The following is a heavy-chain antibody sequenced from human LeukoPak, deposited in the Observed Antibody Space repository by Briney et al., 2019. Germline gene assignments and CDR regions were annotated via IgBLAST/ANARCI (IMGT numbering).Heavy chain of an antibody. D-gene: IGHD3-9*01. J-gene: IGHJ4*02. V-gene: IGHV2-5*01. CDR2: IYWNDDK. CDR3: PHTAYDILTGYLNYFDY. CDR1: GFSLSTSGVG. Sequence: SGPTLVNPTQTLTLTCTFSGFSLSTSGVGVVWIRQPPGKALEWLALIYWNDDKRYSPSLKSRLTITKDTSKNQVVLTMTNMDPVDTATYYSPHTAYDILTGYLNYFDYWGQGTLVTVSS.